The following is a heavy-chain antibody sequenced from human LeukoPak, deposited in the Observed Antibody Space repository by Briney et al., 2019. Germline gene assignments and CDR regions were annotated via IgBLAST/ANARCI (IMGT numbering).Heavy chain of an antibody. CDR1: GGSISSYY. CDR2: IYYSGST. V-gene: IGHV4-4*07. Sequence: SETLSLTCTVSGGSISSYYWSWIRQPAGKGLEWIGSIYYSGSTYYNPSLKSRVTISVDTSKNQFSLKLSSVTAADTAVYYCARDRTGYCSGGSCPYFDYWGQGTLVTVSS. D-gene: IGHD2-15*01. CDR3: ARDRTGYCSGGSCPYFDY. J-gene: IGHJ4*02.